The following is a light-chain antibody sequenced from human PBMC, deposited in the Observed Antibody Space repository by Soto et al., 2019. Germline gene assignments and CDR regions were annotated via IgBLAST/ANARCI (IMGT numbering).Light chain of an antibody. V-gene: IGKV3-15*01. Sequence: EIVMTQSPATLSVSPGERATLSCRASQSVSSNLAWYQQKPGQAPRLLIYGASTRATGIPARFSGSGSGTEFTITISSLQSEDVAVYSCQQYNNWPPWTFGQGTKVEIK. CDR1: QSVSSN. CDR2: GAS. CDR3: QQYNNWPPWT. J-gene: IGKJ1*01.